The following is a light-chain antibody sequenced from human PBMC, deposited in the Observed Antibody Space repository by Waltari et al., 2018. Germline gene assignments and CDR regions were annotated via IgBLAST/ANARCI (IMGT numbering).Light chain of an antibody. J-gene: IGLJ2*01. CDR1: SSDVGGNNY. Sequence: QSALTQPASVSGSSGQSFTISCTGTSSDVGGNNYVSWHQQPPGKAPKLRNYDVSNRPAGVSNRYSPCKSGKTASLTISALQPEDESYYYRASYISSSTLELCGAGTSLTVL. CDR2: DVS. V-gene: IGLV2-14*03. CDR3: ASYISSSTLEL.